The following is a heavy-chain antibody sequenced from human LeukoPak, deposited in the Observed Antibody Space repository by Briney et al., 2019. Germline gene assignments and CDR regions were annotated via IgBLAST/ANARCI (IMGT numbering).Heavy chain of an antibody. CDR2: IKNKIEGGVT. D-gene: IGHD1-1*01. V-gene: IGHV3-15*01. J-gene: IGHJ4*02. Sequence: GGSLRPSCAASGYTFSNAWMNWVRQAPRKGLEWVGRIKNKIEGGVTDYTAAVKGRFTISRDDSENTLYLQMDSLETEDTAIYYCTTGVATTWHDGYWGQGTLVTVSS. CDR1: GYTFSNAW. CDR3: TTGVATTWHDGY.